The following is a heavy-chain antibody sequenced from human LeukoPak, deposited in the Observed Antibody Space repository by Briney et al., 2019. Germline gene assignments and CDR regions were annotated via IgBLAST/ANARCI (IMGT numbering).Heavy chain of an antibody. CDR1: GYSITSGHY. J-gene: IGHJ4*02. Sequence: SDTLSLTCTVSGYSITSGHYWGWIRQSPGKGLEWIGSIYHSGSTYYNPSLRSRVTISVDTSKSQFSLRLRYVTAADTAVYYCARDADPAAYYGSGSSIDYWGQGTLVTVSS. D-gene: IGHD3-10*01. V-gene: IGHV4-38-2*02. CDR2: IYHSGST. CDR3: ARDADPAAYYGSGSSIDY.